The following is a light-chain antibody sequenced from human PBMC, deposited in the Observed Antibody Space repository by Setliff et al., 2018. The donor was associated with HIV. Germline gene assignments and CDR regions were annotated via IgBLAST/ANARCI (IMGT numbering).Light chain of an antibody. Sequence: DIQMTQSPSSLSASVGERVTITCRASQDIHNYVAWYQQKPGKAPDLLIYDASTLHSGVASRFSGSGSGTDFTLTISRLEPEDAAVYYCQSYQRAPLTFGQGTKVDIK. CDR2: DAS. V-gene: IGKV1-27*01. J-gene: IGKJ1*01. CDR1: QDIHNY. CDR3: QSYQRAPLT.